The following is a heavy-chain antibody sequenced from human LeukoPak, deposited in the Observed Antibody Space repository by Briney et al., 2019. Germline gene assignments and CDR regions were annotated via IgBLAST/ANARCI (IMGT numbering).Heavy chain of an antibody. Sequence: GGSLRLSCAASGFTFSSYAMSWVRQAPGKGLEWVSGISGSGGSTYYADSVKGQFTISRDNSKNTLYLQMNSLRAEDTAVYYCAKEFDHDYGDYGTFDYWGQGTLVTVSS. CDR3: AKEFDHDYGDYGTFDY. J-gene: IGHJ4*02. CDR2: ISGSGGST. V-gene: IGHV3-23*01. D-gene: IGHD4-17*01. CDR1: GFTFSSYA.